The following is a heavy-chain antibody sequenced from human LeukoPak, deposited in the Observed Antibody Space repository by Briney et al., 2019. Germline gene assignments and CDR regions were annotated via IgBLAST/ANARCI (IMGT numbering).Heavy chain of an antibody. CDR3: ARFWVFGADTSPPYHQGMDV. CDR1: GGSISSYY. D-gene: IGHD3-3*01. J-gene: IGHJ6*02. CDR2: IYHSGST. V-gene: IGHV4-59*01. Sequence: PSETLSLTCTVSGGSISSYYWSWIRQPPGKGLEWIGYIYHSGSTNYNPSLKSRVTISVDTSKNQFSLKLSSVTAADTAVYYCARFWVFGADTSPPYHQGMDVWGQGTTVTVSS.